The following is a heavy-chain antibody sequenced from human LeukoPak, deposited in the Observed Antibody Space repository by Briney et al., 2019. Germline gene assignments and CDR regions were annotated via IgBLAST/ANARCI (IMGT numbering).Heavy chain of an antibody. D-gene: IGHD3-10*01. CDR1: GFTFSSYA. CDR2: ISGSGGST. CDR3: AKTPLWFGDPYYFDY. J-gene: IGHJ4*02. Sequence: GGSLRLSCAASGFTFSSYAMSWVRQAPGKGLEWVSAISGSGGSTYYADSVKGRFTISRDNSKNTLYLQMNSLRAEDTAVYYCAKTPLWFGDPYYFDYWGQGTLVTVSS. V-gene: IGHV3-23*01.